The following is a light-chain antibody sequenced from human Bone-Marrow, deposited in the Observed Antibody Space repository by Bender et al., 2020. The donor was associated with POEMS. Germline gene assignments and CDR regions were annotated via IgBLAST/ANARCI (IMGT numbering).Light chain of an antibody. CDR1: NSDVGGYKH. J-gene: IGLJ1*01. CDR3: CSYITGASFV. CDR2: DVT. V-gene: IGLV2-14*03. Sequence: QSALTQPASVSGSPGQSITISCTGTNSDVGGYKHVSWYQQYPGKAPKLMLYDVTTRPSGVSHRFSGSKSGTTASLTISGLQAEDEANHYCCSYITGASFVFGTGTEVTVL.